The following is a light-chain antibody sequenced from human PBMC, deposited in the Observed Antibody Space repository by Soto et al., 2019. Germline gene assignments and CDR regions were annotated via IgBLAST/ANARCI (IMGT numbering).Light chain of an antibody. Sequence: AIQLTQSPSSLSASVGDRVTITCRASQGISSALAWYQQKPGKAPKLLIYDASSLESGVPSRFSGSGSGTDFTLTFISLQPEDFATYYCQQFNSYPLMYTFGQATKLEIK. CDR3: QQFNSYPLMYT. CDR1: QGISSA. J-gene: IGKJ2*01. V-gene: IGKV1-13*02. CDR2: DAS.